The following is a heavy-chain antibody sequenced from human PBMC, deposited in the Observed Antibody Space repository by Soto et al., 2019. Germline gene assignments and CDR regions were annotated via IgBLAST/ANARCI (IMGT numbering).Heavy chain of an antibody. CDR3: AKGRTIATS. V-gene: IGHV3-23*01. CDR1: GFTFRSYD. Sequence: GGSLRLSCAASGFTFRSYDMSWVRQAPGTGLEWVSAISASGDTTYYVDSVKGRFTISRDNSKNTLYLQMNSLRAEDTALYYCAKGRTIATSWGQGALVTVSS. CDR2: ISASGDTT. J-gene: IGHJ5*02. D-gene: IGHD1-26*01.